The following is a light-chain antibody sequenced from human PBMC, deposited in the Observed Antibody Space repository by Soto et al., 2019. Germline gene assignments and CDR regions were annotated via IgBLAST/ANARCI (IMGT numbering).Light chain of an antibody. CDR2: AAS. V-gene: IGKV1-8*01. Sequence: IRMTQSPSSFSASTGDRVTITCRASQGISSYLAWYQQKPGKAPKLLIYAASTLQSGVPSRFSGSGSGTDFTLTISCLQSEDFATYYCQQYYSYPRTFGQGTKVEIK. CDR1: QGISSY. CDR3: QQYYSYPRT. J-gene: IGKJ1*01.